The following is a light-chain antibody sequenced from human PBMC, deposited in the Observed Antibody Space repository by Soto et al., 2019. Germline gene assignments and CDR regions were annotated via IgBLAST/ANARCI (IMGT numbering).Light chain of an antibody. CDR2: AAS. J-gene: IGKJ4*01. CDR1: QSVSSSY. CDR3: QQYGSSLPLT. V-gene: IGKV3-20*01. Sequence: IVLTQSPGTLYLSPGERATLSCRASQSVSSSYLAWYQQKPGQAPRLLIYAASSRATGIPDRFSGSGSGTDFTLTISRLETEDFAVYYCQQYGSSLPLTFGGGTKVEIK.